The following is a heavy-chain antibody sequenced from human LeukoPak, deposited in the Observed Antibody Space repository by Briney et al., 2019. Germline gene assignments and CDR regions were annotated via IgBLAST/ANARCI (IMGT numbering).Heavy chain of an antibody. CDR2: IIPLLGTP. J-gene: IGHJ1*01. CDR1: GGAFSNYA. D-gene: IGHD3-10*01. V-gene: IGHV1-69*13. Sequence: SVTVSCKASGGAFSNYAMNWVRQAPGQGLEWMGGIIPLLGTPSYAQKFQGRVTITADESTTTAYMELSSLRSEDTAVYYCARWTHGSGAGFFIHWGQGTLVTASS. CDR3: ARWTHGSGAGFFIH.